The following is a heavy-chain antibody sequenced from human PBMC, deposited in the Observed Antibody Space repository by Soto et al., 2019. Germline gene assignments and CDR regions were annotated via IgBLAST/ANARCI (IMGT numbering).Heavy chain of an antibody. Sequence: QVQLQESGPGLVMPSQTLSLTCTVSGGSIHDIDSYWTWIRQSPGRGPEWIGYIHNSGNTFYSAALKRPHAISIDTSNRRFFLEPSAVTAADTALYHWARSTYGEGDPHFFADWGQGTMVTVSS. D-gene: IGHD2-21*01. J-gene: IGHJ4*02. CDR2: IHNSGNT. V-gene: IGHV4-30-4*01. CDR1: GGSIHDIDSY. CDR3: ARSTYGEGDPHFFAD.